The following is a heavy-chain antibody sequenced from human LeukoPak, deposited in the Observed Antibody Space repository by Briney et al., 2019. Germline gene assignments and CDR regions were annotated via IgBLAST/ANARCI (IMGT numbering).Heavy chain of an antibody. D-gene: IGHD6-6*01. CDR1: GGTFSSYA. J-gene: IGHJ4*02. CDR2: IIPIFGTA. Sequence: SVKVSCKASGGTFSSYAISWVRQAPGQGLEWMGGIIPIFGTANYAQKFQGRVTITADESTSTAYMELSRLISDDTAVYYCTRDVAARAFDYWGQGTLVTVSS. V-gene: IGHV1-69*13. CDR3: TRDVAARAFDY.